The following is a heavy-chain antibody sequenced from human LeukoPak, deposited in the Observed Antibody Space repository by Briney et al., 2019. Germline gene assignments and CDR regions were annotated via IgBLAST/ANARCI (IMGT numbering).Heavy chain of an antibody. CDR2: IKQDGSEK. V-gene: IGHV3-7*03. CDR3: ARLRTFDY. Sequence: GGSQRLSCAASGFTFSNYWMSWVRQAPGKGLEWVANIKQDGSEKYYVGSVKGRFTISRDNADNSLYLQMNSLRAEDTAVYYCARLRTFDYWGQGTLVTVSS. J-gene: IGHJ4*02. CDR1: GFTFSNYW. D-gene: IGHD1-14*01.